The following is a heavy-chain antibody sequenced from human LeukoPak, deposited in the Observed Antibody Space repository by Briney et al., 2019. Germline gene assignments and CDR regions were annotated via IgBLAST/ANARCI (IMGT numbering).Heavy chain of an antibody. CDR1: GFTFSSYG. D-gene: IGHD4-17*01. J-gene: IGHJ4*02. V-gene: IGHV3-30*02. CDR3: AKDYGDYSLPDY. CDR2: IRYDGSNK. Sequence: PGGSLRLSCAASGFTFSSYGMHWVRQAPGKGLEWVAFIRYDGSNKYYADSVKGRFTISRDNSKNTLYLQMNSLRAEDMAVYYCAKDYGDYSLPDYWGQGTLVTVSS.